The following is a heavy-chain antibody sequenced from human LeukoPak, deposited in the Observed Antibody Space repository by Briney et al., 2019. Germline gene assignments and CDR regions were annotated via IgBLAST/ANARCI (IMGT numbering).Heavy chain of an antibody. CDR1: GYTFTSYD. D-gene: IGHD3-16*02. CDR3: ARAKLRLGELSKTEFDY. V-gene: IGHV1-8*01. J-gene: IGHJ4*02. CDR2: MNPNSGNT. Sequence: ASVKVSCKASGYTFTSYDINWVRQATGQGLEWMGWMNPNSGNTSYAQKFQGRVTMTRDTSTSTVYMELSSLRSEDTAVYYCARAKLRLGELSKTEFDYWGQGTLVTVSS.